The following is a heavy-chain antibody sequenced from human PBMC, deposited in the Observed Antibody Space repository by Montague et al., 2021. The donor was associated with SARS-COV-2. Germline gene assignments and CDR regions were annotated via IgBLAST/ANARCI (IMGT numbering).Heavy chain of an antibody. CDR2: IYITGAT. CDR1: GDSISSGRYH. V-gene: IGHV4-61*02. Sequence: TQSLTCTVSGDSISSGRYHWSWVRQPAGKGLEFIVRIYITGATNYHPSLKSRVAISVDTSKNQFSLKLTSVTAADTAVYHCAREQVMWWFDPWGQGTLVTVSS. J-gene: IGHJ5*02. CDR3: AREQVMWWFDP. D-gene: IGHD2-21*01.